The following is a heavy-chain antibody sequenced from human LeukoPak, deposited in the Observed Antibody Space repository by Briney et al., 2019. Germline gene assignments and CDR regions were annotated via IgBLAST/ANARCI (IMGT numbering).Heavy chain of an antibody. D-gene: IGHD6-19*01. CDR2: IWYDGSNK. J-gene: IGHJ4*02. V-gene: IGHV3-33*01. CDR3: ASLPVMAVAGTEVDYWGQGTLVIVLSDY. CDR1: GFTFSSDG. Sequence: GGSLRLSCAASGFTFSSDGMHWVRQAPGKGLEWVAVIWYDGSNKYYADSVTGRFTISRDNSKNTLYLQMNSLRAEDTAVYYCASLPVMAVAGTEVDYWGQGTLVIVLSDYWDQGTLVTVSS.